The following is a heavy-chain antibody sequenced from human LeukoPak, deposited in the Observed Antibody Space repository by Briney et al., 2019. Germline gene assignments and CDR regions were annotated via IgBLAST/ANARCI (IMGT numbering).Heavy chain of an antibody. CDR2: ITNVGGTT. V-gene: IGHV3-23*01. CDR3: AKDILGYSGYNVH. J-gene: IGHJ4*02. Sequence: PGGSLRLSCSASGFAFNSYAMSWVRPVPGKGLEWVSGITNVGGTTSYADSVTDRFTISRNNSNNTMFLQANSLRAEDTAIYYCAKDILGYSGYNVHWGQGTLVTVSS. D-gene: IGHD5-12*01. CDR1: GFAFNSYA.